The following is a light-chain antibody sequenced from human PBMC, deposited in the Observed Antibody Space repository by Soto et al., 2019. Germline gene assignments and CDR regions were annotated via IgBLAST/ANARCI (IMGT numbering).Light chain of an antibody. CDR2: DAS. CDR3: QQSNNWPPWT. CDR1: QSVSSY. J-gene: IGKJ1*01. Sequence: EIVLTQSPGTLSLSPGERSTLSCMASQSVSSYLAWYQQKPGQAPRLLIYDASTRATGIPARFSGSGSGTDFTLTISSLQSEDFAVYYCQQSNNWPPWTVGQGTQVEIK. V-gene: IGKV3-15*01.